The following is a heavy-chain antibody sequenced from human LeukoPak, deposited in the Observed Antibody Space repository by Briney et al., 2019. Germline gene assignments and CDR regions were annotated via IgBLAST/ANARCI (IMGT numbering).Heavy chain of an antibody. CDR1: GGSISSSNSY. CDR2: IYYSGSD. D-gene: IGHD2-21*01. Sequence: SGTLSLTCSVSGGSISSSNSYWGWIRQPPGKGLEWIGSIYYSGSDYYSPSLKSRATLSVDTSANQFSLRLTSLTAADTAVYYCARHKFSVARLRVGYFDPWGQGILVTVSS. J-gene: IGHJ5*02. CDR3: ARHKFSVARLRVGYFDP. V-gene: IGHV4-39*07.